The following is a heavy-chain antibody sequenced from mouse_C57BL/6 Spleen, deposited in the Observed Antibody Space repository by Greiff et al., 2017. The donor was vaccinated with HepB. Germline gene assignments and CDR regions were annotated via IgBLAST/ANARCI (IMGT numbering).Heavy chain of an antibody. CDR1: GYTFTSYW. CDR2: IHPNSGST. CDR3: ARGDYGYDWYFDV. Sequence: QVQLQQPGAELVKPGASVKLSCKASGYTFTSYWMHWVKQRPGQGLEWIGMIHPNSGSTNYNEKFKSKATLTVDKSSSTAYMQLSSLTSEDSAVYYCARGDYGYDWYFDVWGKGTTVTVSS. D-gene: IGHD2-2*01. V-gene: IGHV1-64*01. J-gene: IGHJ1*03.